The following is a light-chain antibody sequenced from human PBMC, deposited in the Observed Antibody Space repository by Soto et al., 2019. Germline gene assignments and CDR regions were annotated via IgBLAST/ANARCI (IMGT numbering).Light chain of an antibody. J-gene: IGKJ2*01. V-gene: IGKV1-5*03. CDR1: QSISSW. Sequence: DIQMTQSPSTLSASVGDRVTITCRARQSISSWLAWYQQKPGKAPKLLIYKASTLESGVPSRFSGSGSGTEFTLTISSLQPDDFATYYCQQYNSDPYTFGQGTNLEIK. CDR3: QQYNSDPYT. CDR2: KAS.